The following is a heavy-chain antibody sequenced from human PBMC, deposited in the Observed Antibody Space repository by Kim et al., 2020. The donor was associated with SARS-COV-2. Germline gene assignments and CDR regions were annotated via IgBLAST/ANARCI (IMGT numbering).Heavy chain of an antibody. CDR3: ARLYWGWDYYYYYGMDV. J-gene: IGHJ6*01. V-gene: IGHV4-59*01. CDR1: GGSISSYY. Sequence: SETLSLTCTVSGGSISSYYWSWIRQPPGKGLEWIGYIYYSGSTNYNPSLKSRVTISVDTSKNQFSLKLNSVTAADTAVYYCARLYWGWDYYYYYGMDVWGQAT. D-gene: IGHD2-8*02. CDR2: IYYSGST.